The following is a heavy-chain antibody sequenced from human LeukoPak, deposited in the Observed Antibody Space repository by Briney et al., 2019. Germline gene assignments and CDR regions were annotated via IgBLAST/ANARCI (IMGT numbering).Heavy chain of an antibody. CDR1: DGSISSYF. D-gene: IGHD2-8*01. J-gene: IGHJ4*02. V-gene: IGHV4-59*08. CDR2: IYYTGMS. Sequence: PSETLSLTCTVPDGSISSYFWSWIRQPPGKGLEWIGYIYYTGMSNSKPSLKSRVTISMDTSKNQFSLQLSSVTAADTAIYYCARHGRMVIMSKFSTGIDQWGQGTL. CDR3: ARHGRMVIMSKFSTGIDQ.